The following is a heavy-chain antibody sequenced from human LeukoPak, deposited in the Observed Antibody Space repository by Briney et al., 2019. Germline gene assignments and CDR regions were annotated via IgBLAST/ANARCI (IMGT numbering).Heavy chain of an antibody. CDR1: GYSFTSYW. Sequence: GESLKISCKGSGYSFTSYWIGWVRQMPGKGLEWMGIIYPGDSNTRYSPSFQGQVTISADKSISTAYLQWSSLKASDTAMYYCARRGYYYDSSGYYHHYFDYGGQRTLVTVSS. V-gene: IGHV5-51*01. J-gene: IGHJ4*02. D-gene: IGHD3-22*01. CDR2: IYPGDSNT. CDR3: ARRGYYYDSSGYYHHYFDY.